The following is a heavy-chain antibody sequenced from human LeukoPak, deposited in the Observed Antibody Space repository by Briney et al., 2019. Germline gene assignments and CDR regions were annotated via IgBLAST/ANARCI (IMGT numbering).Heavy chain of an antibody. CDR1: GFTFLSYS. D-gene: IGHD4-17*01. J-gene: IGHJ4*02. Sequence: AGGSLRLSCAASGFTFLSYSMNWVRQAPGKGLEWVANIKHDGSEKYYVDSVKGRFTISRDNAKNSLYLQMNSLRAEDTAVYYCVYSGDYEKGYWGQGTLVTVSS. CDR2: IKHDGSEK. CDR3: VYSGDYEKGY. V-gene: IGHV3-7*01.